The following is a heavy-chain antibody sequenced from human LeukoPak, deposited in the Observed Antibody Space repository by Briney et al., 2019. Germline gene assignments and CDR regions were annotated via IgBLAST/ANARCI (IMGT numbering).Heavy chain of an antibody. CDR1: GYTFTGYY. CDR3: ARDIGYVNAFDI. CDR2: INPNSGGT. J-gene: IGHJ3*02. V-gene: IGHV1-2*02. D-gene: IGHD5-12*01. Sequence: ASVKVPCKASGYTFTGYYMHWVRQAPGQGLEWMGWINPNSGGTNYAQKFQGRATMTRDTSISTAYMELSRLRSDDTAVYYCARDIGYVNAFDIWGQGTMVTVPS.